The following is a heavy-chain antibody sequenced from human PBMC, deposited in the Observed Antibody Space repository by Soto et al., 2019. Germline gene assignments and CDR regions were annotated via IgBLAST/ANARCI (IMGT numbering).Heavy chain of an antibody. CDR2: IYYSGST. J-gene: IGHJ5*02. D-gene: IGHD2-2*01. V-gene: IGHV4-39*01. CDR3: ARPTTTHCSSTSCYEKGENWFDP. Sequence: PSETLSLTCTVSGGSISSSSYYWGWIRQPPGKGLEWIGSIYYSGSTYYNPSLESRVTISVDTSKNQFSLKLSSVTAADTAVYYCARPTTTHCSSTSCYEKGENWFDPWGQGTLVTVSS. CDR1: GGSISSSSYY.